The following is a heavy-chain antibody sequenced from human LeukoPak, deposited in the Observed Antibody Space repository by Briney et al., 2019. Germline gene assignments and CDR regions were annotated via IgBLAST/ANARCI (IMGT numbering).Heavy chain of an antibody. D-gene: IGHD3-10*01. J-gene: IGHJ4*02. CDR3: AKGVRLWFAFYFDY. CDR1: GFTLGSYA. V-gene: IGHV3-23*01. CDR2: ISGNGYNT. Sequence: GESLRLSCAGSGFTLGSYAMSWVRQAPGKGLEWVSAISGNGYNTYYADSVKGRFTISSESSGNTLYLQMHNLRAEDTAVYYCAKGVRLWFAFYFDYWGQGTLVTASS.